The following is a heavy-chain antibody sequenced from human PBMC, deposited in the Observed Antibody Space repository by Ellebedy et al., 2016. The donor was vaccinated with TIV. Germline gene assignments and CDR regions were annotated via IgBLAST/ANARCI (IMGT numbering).Heavy chain of an antibody. D-gene: IGHD3-22*01. CDR1: GGNFSSYA. CDR2: FTPIFGTA. CDR3: AGQKYYYDSSGYYQYYFDY. V-gene: IGHV1-69*13. Sequence: AASVKVSCKASGGNFSSYAISWVRQAPGQGLEWMGGFTPIFGTANYVQKFQGRVTITADESTSTAFMELSSLRSEDTAVYYCAGQKYYYDSSGYYQYYFDYWGQGTLVTVSS. J-gene: IGHJ4*02.